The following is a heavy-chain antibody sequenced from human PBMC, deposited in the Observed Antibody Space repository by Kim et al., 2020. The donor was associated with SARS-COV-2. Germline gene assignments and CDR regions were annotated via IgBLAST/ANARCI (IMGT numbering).Heavy chain of an antibody. V-gene: IGHV4-31*03. CDR2: IYYSGST. Sequence: SETLSLTCTVSGGSISSGGYYWSWVRQHPGKGLEWIGYIYYSGSTYYNPSLKSRVTISVDTSKNQFSLKLSSVTAAYTAVYYCARAQITIFGVVIRWFDPWGQGTPVTVSS. CDR3: ARAQITIFGVVIRWFDP. D-gene: IGHD3-3*01. J-gene: IGHJ5*02. CDR1: GGSISSGGYY.